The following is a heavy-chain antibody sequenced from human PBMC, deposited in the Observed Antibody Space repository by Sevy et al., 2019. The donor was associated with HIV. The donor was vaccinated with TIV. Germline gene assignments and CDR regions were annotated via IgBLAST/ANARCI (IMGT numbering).Heavy chain of an antibody. CDR1: GYSISSTDY. J-gene: IGHJ3*02. V-gene: IGHV4-38-2*01. CDR2: IYHTGNT. D-gene: IGHD3-22*01. CDR3: ARTVRGDFDSRATAFDI. Sequence: ETLSLTCAVSGYSISSTDYWGWIRQPPGKGLEWIGNIYHTGNTYYNPSLKSRVTMSMDTSTNFFSLRLSAVTAADTAVYYCARTVRGDFDSRATAFDIWGQGTMVTVS.